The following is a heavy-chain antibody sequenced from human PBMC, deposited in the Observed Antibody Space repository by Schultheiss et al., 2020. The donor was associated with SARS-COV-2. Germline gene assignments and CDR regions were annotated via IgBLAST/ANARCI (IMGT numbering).Heavy chain of an antibody. D-gene: IGHD3-22*01. V-gene: IGHV3-15*07. Sequence: GGSLRLSCAASGFTFDDYAMHWVRQAPGKGLEWVGRIKSKTDGGTTDYAAPVKGRFTISRDDSKNTLYLQMNSLKTEDTAVYYCARDALPYYDSSGYYFQAFDIWGQGTMVTVSS. J-gene: IGHJ3*02. CDR1: GFTFDDYA. CDR2: IKSKTDGGTT. CDR3: ARDALPYYDSSGYYFQAFDI.